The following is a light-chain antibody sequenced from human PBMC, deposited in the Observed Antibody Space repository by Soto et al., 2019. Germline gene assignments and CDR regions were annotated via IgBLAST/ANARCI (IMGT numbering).Light chain of an antibody. V-gene: IGKV3-15*01. CDR2: GAS. CDR1: QGVSSN. J-gene: IGKJ1*01. Sequence: ERVLTQSPATLSVSPGERATLSCRASQGVSSNLAWYQQKPGQAPRLLIYGASTRATGIPARFSGSASGTEFTEFTLTISSLQSEDFAVYFCQQYNNWPPTFGQGTKVEIK. CDR3: QQYNNWPPT.